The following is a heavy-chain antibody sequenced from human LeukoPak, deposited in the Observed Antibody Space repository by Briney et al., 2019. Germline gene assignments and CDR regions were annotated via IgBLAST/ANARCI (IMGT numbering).Heavy chain of an antibody. V-gene: IGHV4-59*01. CDR2: IYYSGST. J-gene: IGHJ6*02. D-gene: IGHD6-13*01. CDR1: GGSISSYY. Sequence: PSETLSLTCTVSGGSISSYYWSWIRQPPGKGLEWIGYIYYSGSTNYNPSLKSRVTISVDTSKNQFSLKLSSVTAADTAVYYCARDSIAAAGTDPSSYYYYGMDVWGQGTTVTVSS. CDR3: ARDSIAAAGTDPSSYYYYGMDV.